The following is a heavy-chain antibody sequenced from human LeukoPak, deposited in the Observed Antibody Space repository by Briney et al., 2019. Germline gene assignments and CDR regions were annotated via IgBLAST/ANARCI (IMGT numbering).Heavy chain of an antibody. CDR2: VFHTGVT. D-gene: IGHD3-22*01. CDR1: GGSLEGLY. CDR3: TRGGGSGYYFGIPRYYFDA. V-gene: IGHV4-59*11. Sequence: SETLSLTCTVSGGSLEGLYWSWIRQSPEKGLEWIGNVFHTGVTSYNLSLKSRVTISVDTSRNQFSLTMTSMTAADTATYYCTRGGGSGYYFGIPRYYFDAWGQGVLVTVSS. J-gene: IGHJ4*02.